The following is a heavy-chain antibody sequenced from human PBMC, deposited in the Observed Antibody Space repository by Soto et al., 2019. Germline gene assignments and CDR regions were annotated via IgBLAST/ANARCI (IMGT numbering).Heavy chain of an antibody. Sequence: PGGSLRLSCAASGFTFSSYSMNWVRQAPGKGLEWVSSISSSSYIYYADSVKGRFTISRDNAKNSLYLQMNSLRAEDTAVYYCARVTTQGYGMDVWGQGTTVTVSS. V-gene: IGHV3-21*01. D-gene: IGHD3-22*01. J-gene: IGHJ6*02. CDR3: ARVTTQGYGMDV. CDR2: ISSSSYI. CDR1: GFTFSSYS.